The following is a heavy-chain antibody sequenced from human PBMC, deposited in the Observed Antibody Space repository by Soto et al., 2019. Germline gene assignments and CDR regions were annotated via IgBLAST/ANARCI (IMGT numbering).Heavy chain of an antibody. V-gene: IGHV4-4*02. J-gene: IGHJ6*02. CDR2: IYHSGST. Sequence: QVQLQESGPGLVKPSGTLSLTCAVSGGSISSSNWWRWVRQPPGKGLEWIGEIYHSGSTNYNPSLKSRFTISVDKSKNQFSLKLSSVTAAATAVYYCARQALGATPGDYYYYGMDVWGQGTTVTVSS. CDR1: GGSISSSNW. D-gene: IGHD1-26*01. CDR3: ARQALGATPGDYYYYGMDV.